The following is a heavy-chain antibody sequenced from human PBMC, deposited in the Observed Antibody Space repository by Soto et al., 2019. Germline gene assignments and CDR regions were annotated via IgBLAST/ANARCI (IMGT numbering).Heavy chain of an antibody. CDR1: GGTFSSYA. CDR2: IIPIFGTA. CDR3: ARMGQDYSNYYSMDV. J-gene: IGHJ6*02. Sequence: SVKVSCKASGGTFSSYAISWVRQAPGQGLEWMGGIIPIFGTANYAQKFQGRVTITADESTSTAYMELSSLRSEDTAVYYCARMGQDYSNYYSMDVWGQGTTVTVSS. D-gene: IGHD4-4*01. V-gene: IGHV1-69*13.